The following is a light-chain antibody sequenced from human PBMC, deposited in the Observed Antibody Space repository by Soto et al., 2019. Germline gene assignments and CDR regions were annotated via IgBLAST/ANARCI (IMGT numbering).Light chain of an antibody. CDR1: NNDVGDYNY. CDR3: CSYAGSYTVI. J-gene: IGLJ2*01. Sequence: QSALTQPRSVSGSPGQSVTISCTGTNNDVGDYNYVSWYQQHPGKAPKLMVYDVTKRPSGVPDRFSGSKSGNTASLTISGLQAEDEADYHCCSYAGSYTVIFGGGTKLTVL. V-gene: IGLV2-11*01. CDR2: DVT.